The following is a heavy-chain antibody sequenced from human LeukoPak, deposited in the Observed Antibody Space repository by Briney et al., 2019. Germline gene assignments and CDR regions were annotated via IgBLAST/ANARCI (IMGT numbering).Heavy chain of an antibody. CDR3: AGNYDSWTGLNY. CDR1: GFTFSGSA. CDR2: IGNKVSNYAT. J-gene: IGHJ4*02. Sequence: GGSLKLSCAASGFTFSGSAMHWVRQASGKGLEWVGHIGNKVSNYATEYAASLRGRFTISRDDSKDTAYLQVNSLKTEDTAVYYCAGNYDSWTGLNYWGQGTLITVSS. D-gene: IGHD3-3*01. V-gene: IGHV3-73*01.